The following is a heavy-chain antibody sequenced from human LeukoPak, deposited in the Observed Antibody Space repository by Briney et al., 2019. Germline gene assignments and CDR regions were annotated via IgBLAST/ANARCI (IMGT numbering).Heavy chain of an antibody. J-gene: IGHJ4*02. V-gene: IGHV3-23*01. D-gene: IGHD6-19*01. CDR3: ANAIAVAGPNFDY. Sequence: PGGSLRLSCAASGFTLSSYAMSWVRQAPGKGLEWVSAISGSGGSTYYADSVKGRFTISRDNSKNTLYLQMNSLRAEDTAVYYCANAIAVAGPNFDYWGQGTLVTVSS. CDR2: ISGSGGST. CDR1: GFTLSSYA.